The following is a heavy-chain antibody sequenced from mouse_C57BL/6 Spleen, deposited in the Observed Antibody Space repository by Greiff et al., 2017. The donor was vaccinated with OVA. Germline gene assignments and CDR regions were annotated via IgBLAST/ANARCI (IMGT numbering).Heavy chain of an antibody. CDR1: GFTFSSYG. CDR3: ARHGGSYYDYGHWYFDV. V-gene: IGHV5-6*01. Sequence: EVQLMESGGDLVKPGGSLKLSCAASGFTFSSYGMSWVRQTPDKRLEWVATISSGGSYTYYPDSVKGRFTISRDNAKNTLYLQMSSLKSEDTAMYYCARHGGSYYDYGHWYFDVWGTGTTVTVSS. CDR2: ISSGGSYT. J-gene: IGHJ1*03. D-gene: IGHD2-4*01.